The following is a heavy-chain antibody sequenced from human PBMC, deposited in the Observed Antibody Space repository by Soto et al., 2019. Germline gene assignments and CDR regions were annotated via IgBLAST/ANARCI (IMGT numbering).Heavy chain of an antibody. Sequence: PGGSLRLSCAASGFISSDYYMTWIRQAPGKGLEWVSYISSSGSTIYYADSVKGRFTISRDNAKNSLYLQMNSLRAEDTAVYYCVRGDYYDTSGPFSDAFDIWGQGTMVTLSS. CDR1: GFISSDYY. CDR2: ISSSGSTI. D-gene: IGHD3-22*01. V-gene: IGHV3-11*01. J-gene: IGHJ3*02. CDR3: VRGDYYDTSGPFSDAFDI.